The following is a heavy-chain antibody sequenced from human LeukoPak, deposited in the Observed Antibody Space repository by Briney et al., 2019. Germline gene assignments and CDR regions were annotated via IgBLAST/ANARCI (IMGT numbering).Heavy chain of an antibody. CDR3: ARGGDFGVPAPLGIDAFDL. V-gene: IGHV3-11*01. J-gene: IGHJ3*01. CDR1: GFSFSDFS. Sequence: GGSLRLSCAASGFSFSDFSMTWIRQTPGRGLEWISYISSSGDSTFYAESVKGRFTISRDNARNFVYLQMNSLKTEDTAVYYCARGGDFGVPAPLGIDAFDLWGQGTLVIVSS. CDR2: ISSSGDST. D-gene: IGHD2-15*01.